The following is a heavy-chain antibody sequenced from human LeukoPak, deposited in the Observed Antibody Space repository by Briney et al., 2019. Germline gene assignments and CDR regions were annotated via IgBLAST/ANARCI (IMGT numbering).Heavy chain of an antibody. V-gene: IGHV5-51*01. J-gene: IGHJ4*02. D-gene: IGHD3-16*01. CDR1: GYSFTSYW. CDR2: IYPGDSDT. CDR3: ARRFDFVGLQPGEAEPLTD. Sequence: GESLKISCKGSGYSFTSYWIGWVRQMPGKGLEWMGIIYPGDSDTRYSPSFQGQVTISADKSISTAYLQWSSLKASDTAMYYCARRFDFVGLQPGEAEPLTDWGQGTLVTVSS.